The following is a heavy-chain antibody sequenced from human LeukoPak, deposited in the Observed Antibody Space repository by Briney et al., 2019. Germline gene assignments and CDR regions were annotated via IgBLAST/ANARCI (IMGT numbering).Heavy chain of an antibody. Sequence: GGSLRLSCAASGFIFNSYAMSGVRQAPGKGLEWVSAIIGSGSSTYYADSVKGRFTISRDNSKNTLYLQMNSLRAEDTAVYYCARDRRSLRQWLVFKTYYYSMDVWGQGTTVTVSS. J-gene: IGHJ6*02. CDR2: IIGSGSST. CDR1: GFIFNSYA. D-gene: IGHD6-19*01. CDR3: ARDRRSLRQWLVFKTYYYSMDV. V-gene: IGHV3-23*01.